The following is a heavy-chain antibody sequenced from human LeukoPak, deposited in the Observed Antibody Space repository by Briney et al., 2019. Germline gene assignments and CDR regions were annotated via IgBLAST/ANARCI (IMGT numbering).Heavy chain of an antibody. CDR3: AAAMCSGYDWYSARL. CDR1: GFTFTSSA. D-gene: IGHD5-12*01. V-gene: IGHV1-58*01. Sequence: SVKVSCKASGFTFTSSAVQWVRQARGQRLEWIGWIVVGSGNTNYAQKFQERVTITRDMSTSTAYMELSSLRSEDTAVYYCAAAMCSGYDWYSARLWGQGTLVTVSS. J-gene: IGHJ4*02. CDR2: IVVGSGNT.